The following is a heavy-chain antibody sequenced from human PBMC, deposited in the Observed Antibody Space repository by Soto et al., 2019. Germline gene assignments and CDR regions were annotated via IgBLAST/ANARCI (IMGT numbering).Heavy chain of an antibody. CDR3: ARGMTTVTTLDY. CDR1: GGSVSSGSYY. D-gene: IGHD4-4*01. V-gene: IGHV4-61*01. Sequence: PSETLSLTCTVSGGSVSSGSYYWSWIRQPLGKGLEWIGYIYYSGSTNYNPSLKSRVTISVDRSKNQFSLKLSSVTAADTAVYYCARGMTTVTTLDYWGQGTLVTVSS. CDR2: IYYSGST. J-gene: IGHJ4*02.